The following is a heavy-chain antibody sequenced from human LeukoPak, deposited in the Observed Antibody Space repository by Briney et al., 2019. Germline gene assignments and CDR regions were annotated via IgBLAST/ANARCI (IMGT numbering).Heavy chain of an antibody. CDR1: GGSVSSGRYY. D-gene: IGHD5-18*01. CDR3: ARYSYGYLLVDY. CDR2: IYHSGST. V-gene: IGHV4-61*01. Sequence: SETLSLTCTVSGGSVSSGRYYWSWIRQPPGKGLEWIGYIYHSGSTYYNPSLKSRVTISVDTSKNQFSLKLSSVTAADTAVYYCARYSYGYLLVDYWGQGTLVTVSS. J-gene: IGHJ4*02.